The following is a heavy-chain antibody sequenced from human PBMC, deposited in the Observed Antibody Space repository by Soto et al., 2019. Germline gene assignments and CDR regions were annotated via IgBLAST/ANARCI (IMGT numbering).Heavy chain of an antibody. CDR3: AKDFIAHNGVWEAFEL. Sequence: EEQLLESGGGLVQPGGSLRLSCAASGFTFRYYTMNWVRQAPGKGLEWVSGLVGSGDDIYYAASVRGRFTVSRDNSKNMLFLQMNSLRAEDTAIYYCAKDFIAHNGVWEAFELWGQGTKVTVSS. J-gene: IGHJ3*01. D-gene: IGHD2-8*01. V-gene: IGHV3-23*01. CDR1: GFTFRYYT. CDR2: LVGSGDDI.